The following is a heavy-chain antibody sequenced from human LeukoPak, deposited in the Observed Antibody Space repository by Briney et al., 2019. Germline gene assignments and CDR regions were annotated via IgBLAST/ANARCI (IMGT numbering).Heavy chain of an antibody. CDR1: GFTFSNER. V-gene: IGHV3-74*03. J-gene: IGHJ4*02. CDR3: AKSDPPLPY. Sequence: GGSLSLACAASGFTFSNERMHWVRHAPGKGLFWVSYIDSDGSSATYADSVKGRFIISRDNARSTVYLHMNSLRAEDTGVYFCAKSDPPLPYWGQGTQVTVSS. CDR2: IDSDGSSA.